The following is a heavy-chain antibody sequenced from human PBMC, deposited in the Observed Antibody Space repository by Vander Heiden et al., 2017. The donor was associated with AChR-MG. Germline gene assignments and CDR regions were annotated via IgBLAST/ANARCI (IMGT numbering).Heavy chain of an antibody. J-gene: IGHJ6*02. CDR2: INQDESAR. V-gene: IGHV3-7*01. D-gene: IGHD1-1*01. Sequence: EMQLVESGGGLVQPGGSLRLSCVGSGFGVRNYWMAWVRRAPGKGLEWVANINQDESARHCVDSVRGRFSISRDNSKNSLYLQMNSLRDEDTALYYCARDNFMDVWGQGTTVTVAS. CDR1: GFGVRNYW. CDR3: ARDNFMDV.